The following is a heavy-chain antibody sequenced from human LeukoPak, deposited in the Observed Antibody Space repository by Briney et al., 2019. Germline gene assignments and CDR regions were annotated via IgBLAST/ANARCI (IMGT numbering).Heavy chain of an antibody. V-gene: IGHV1-18*01. Sequence: ASVKVSRKTSGYTFSNYGISWVRQAPGQGLEWMGWITAYNGNRLYAQRFQGRITLTTDTSTSTSYMELRSLEYDDTAIYYCARDNDKVVDHWGQGTLVTVSS. CDR1: GYTFSNYG. CDR3: ARDNDKVVDH. J-gene: IGHJ4*01. CDR2: ITAYNGNR. D-gene: IGHD1-1*01.